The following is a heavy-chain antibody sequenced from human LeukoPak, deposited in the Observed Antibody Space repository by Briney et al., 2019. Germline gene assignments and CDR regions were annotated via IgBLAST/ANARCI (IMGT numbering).Heavy chain of an antibody. CDR2: IYYSGST. CDR3: ARHPRPDSGDYVPHYNFDY. CDR1: GGSISSYY. V-gene: IGHV4-59*08. D-gene: IGHD4-17*01. Sequence: SETLSLTCTVSGGSISSYYWSWIRQPPGKGLEWIGYIYYSGSTNYNPSLKSRVTISVDTSKNQFSLKLNSVTAADSAVYYCARHPRPDSGDYVPHYNFDYWGQGTLVTVSS. J-gene: IGHJ4*02.